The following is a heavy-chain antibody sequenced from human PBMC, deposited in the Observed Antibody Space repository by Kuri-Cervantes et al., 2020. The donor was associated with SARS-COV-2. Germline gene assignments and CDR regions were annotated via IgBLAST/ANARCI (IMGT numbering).Heavy chain of an antibody. CDR1: GGSISSYY. Sequence: GSLRLSCTVSGGSISSYYWSWIRQPPGKGLEWIGYIYYSGSTNYNPSLESRVTISTDTSKNQFSLRLNSVTAADTAVYFCARSQVVRHLDWSSELSYRYYMDVWGKGTTVTVSS. CDR3: ARSQVVRHLDWSSELSYRYYMDV. J-gene: IGHJ6*04. V-gene: IGHV4-59*01. D-gene: IGHD3-9*01. CDR2: IYYSGST.